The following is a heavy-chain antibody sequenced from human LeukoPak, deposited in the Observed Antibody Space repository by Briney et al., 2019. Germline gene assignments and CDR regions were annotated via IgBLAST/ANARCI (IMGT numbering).Heavy chain of an antibody. V-gene: IGHV4-61*09. J-gene: IGHJ4*02. CDR2: INPTGNS. CDR1: GGSISSGSYC. CDR3: ASHYGSGSFYSPFDY. Sequence: PSQTLSLTCTVSGGSISSGSYCWSWIRQPAGKGLQWIGHINPTGNSNYNSSLKSRVTISLDTSKNQFSLTLSSVTAAVTVVYYWASHYGSGSFYSPFDYWGQGTLVTVSS. D-gene: IGHD3-10*01.